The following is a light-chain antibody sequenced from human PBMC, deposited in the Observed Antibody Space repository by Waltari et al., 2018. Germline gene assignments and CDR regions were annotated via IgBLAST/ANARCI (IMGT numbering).Light chain of an antibody. CDR1: RDIHVGAYK. J-gene: IGLJ3*02. CDR2: YKSDSDK. Sequence: QAVLTQPASLSASPGASVSLTCPLLRDIHVGAYKISWYHQRPGSPPQFLLKYKSDSDKPRGSGVPSRFSVSRDTSANAGILLIFGLQSEDEADYYCMILHNNAVVFGGGTKLAVL. CDR3: MILHNNAVV. V-gene: IGLV5-45*01.